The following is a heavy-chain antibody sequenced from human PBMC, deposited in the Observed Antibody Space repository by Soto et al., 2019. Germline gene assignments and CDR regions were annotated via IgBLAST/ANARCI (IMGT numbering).Heavy chain of an antibody. J-gene: IGHJ6*02. CDR1: RGTFGNYA. V-gene: IGHV1-69*06. D-gene: IGHD3-10*01. CDR3: ARVSVPGIYGEYV. CDR2: IMPVFGTV. Sequence: QVHLVQSGAEVKKPGSSVKVSCKASRGTFGNYAVSWERQAPGQGLEWMGGIMPVFGTVNYAQRLQDRVTITADKFTTTAYMELSSLGSEYTAVYYCARVSVPGIYGEYVWGQVTTVTVSS.